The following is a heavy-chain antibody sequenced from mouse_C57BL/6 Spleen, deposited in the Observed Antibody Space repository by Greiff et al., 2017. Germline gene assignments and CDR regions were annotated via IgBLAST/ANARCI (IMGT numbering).Heavy chain of an antibody. CDR1: GYTFTSYW. Sequence: QVQLQQPGAELVKPGASVKLSCKASGYTFTSYWMHWVKQRPGRGLEWIGRIDPNSGGTNYNEKFKSKATLTVDKPSSTAYMQLSSLTSEDSAVYYCARGGSDYDYEDYAMDYWGKGTSVTVSS. CDR3: ARGGSDYDYEDYAMDY. V-gene: IGHV1-72*01. CDR2: IDPNSGGT. J-gene: IGHJ4*01. D-gene: IGHD2-4*01.